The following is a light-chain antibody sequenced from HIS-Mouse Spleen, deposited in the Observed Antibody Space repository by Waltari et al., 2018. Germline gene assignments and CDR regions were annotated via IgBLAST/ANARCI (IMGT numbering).Light chain of an antibody. Sequence: QSALTQPASVSGSPGQSITISCTGTSSDVGSYNLVSWYQQHPGKAPKLMIYEGSKRPSGVSNRVSGSKSGNTASLPISGLQAEDEADYYCCSYAGSSTYWVFGGGTKLTVL. V-gene: IGLV2-23*01. CDR1: SSDVGSYNL. J-gene: IGLJ3*02. CDR3: CSYAGSSTYWV. CDR2: EGS.